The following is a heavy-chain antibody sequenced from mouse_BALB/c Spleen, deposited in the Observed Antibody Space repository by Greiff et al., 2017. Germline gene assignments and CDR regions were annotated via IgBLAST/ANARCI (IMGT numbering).Heavy chain of an antibody. V-gene: IGHV1S29*02. CDR1: GYTFTDYN. CDR3: ARGEGYWYFDV. J-gene: IGHJ1*01. CDR2: IYPYNGGT. Sequence: EVKLQESGPELVKPGASVKISCKASGYTFTDYNMHWVKQSHGKSLEWIGYIYPYNGGTGYNQKFKSKATLTVDNSSSTAYMELRSLTSEDSAVYYCARGEGYWYFDVWGAGTTVTVSS.